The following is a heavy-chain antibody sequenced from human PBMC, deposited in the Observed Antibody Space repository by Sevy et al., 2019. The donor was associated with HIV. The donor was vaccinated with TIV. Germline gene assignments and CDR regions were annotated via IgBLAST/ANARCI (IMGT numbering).Heavy chain of an antibody. CDR2: ISWNSGSI. V-gene: IGHV3-9*01. J-gene: IGHJ6*02. CDR3: AKATSGSIVATKTTYYYYYYGMDV. D-gene: IGHD5-12*01. Sequence: GGSLRLSCAASGFTFDDYAMHWVRQAPGKGLEWVSGISWNSGSIGYAESVKGRFTISRDNAKNSLYLQMNSLRAEDTALYYCAKATSGSIVATKTTYYYYYYGMDVWGQGTTVTVSS. CDR1: GFTFDDYA.